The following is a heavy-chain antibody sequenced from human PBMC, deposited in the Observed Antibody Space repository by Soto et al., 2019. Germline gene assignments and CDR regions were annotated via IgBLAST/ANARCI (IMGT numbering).Heavy chain of an antibody. CDR1: GLPFTIYW. Sequence: GCLRGSFSACGLPFTIYWMHWVRQAPEKGLVWVSRIDSDGIYTSYADSVKGRFTISRDNAKNTLYLQMNNLRDEDTAVYYCGSGFEYWGQGSLVTVPS. CDR3: GSGFEY. V-gene: IGHV3-74*01. J-gene: IGHJ4*02. CDR2: IDSDGIYT.